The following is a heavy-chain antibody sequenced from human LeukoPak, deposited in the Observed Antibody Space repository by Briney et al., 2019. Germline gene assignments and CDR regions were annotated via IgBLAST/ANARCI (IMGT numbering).Heavy chain of an antibody. CDR1: GGSFSGYY. V-gene: IGHV4-34*01. CDR2: INHSGST. Sequence: KPSETLSLTCAVYGGSFSGYYWSWIRQPPGKGLEWIGEINHSGSTNYNPSLKSRVTISVDTSKNQFSLKLSSVTAADTAVYYCARRTYYYDSSGRFDYWGQGTLVTVSS. CDR3: ARRTYYYDSSGRFDY. J-gene: IGHJ4*02. D-gene: IGHD3-22*01.